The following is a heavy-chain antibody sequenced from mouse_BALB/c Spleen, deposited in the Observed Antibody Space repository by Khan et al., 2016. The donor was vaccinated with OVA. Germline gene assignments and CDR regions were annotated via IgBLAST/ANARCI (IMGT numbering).Heavy chain of an antibody. CDR3: ARGGYGGFAS. CDR2: MFPGDGST. V-gene: IGHV1-85*01. CDR1: GYTFTSYD. D-gene: IGHD2-14*01. J-gene: IGHJ3*01. Sequence: QVQLQQSGAELVKPGASVKLSCKASGYTFTSYDINWVRQRPEQGLEWNGWMFPGDGSTKYNENFKGEATLTTDKSSSTAYMQLSRLTSEDSSAYFCARGGYGGFASWGQGTLVTVSA.